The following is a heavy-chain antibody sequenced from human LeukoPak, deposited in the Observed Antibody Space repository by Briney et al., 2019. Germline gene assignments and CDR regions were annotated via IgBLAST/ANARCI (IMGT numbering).Heavy chain of an antibody. CDR3: ARDAAVVGQGSEY. V-gene: IGHV1-2*06. CDR2: IDPKTGGT. J-gene: IGHJ4*02. D-gene: IGHD6-19*01. Sequence: ASVKVSCKAYGYTFTGYWIHWVRQAPGQGLEWMGRIDPKTGGTKFTQKFQGRVTMYRDTFINTAYLELTNLEPDDTAVYYCARDAAVVGQGSEYWGQGTLVTVSS. CDR1: GYTFTGYW.